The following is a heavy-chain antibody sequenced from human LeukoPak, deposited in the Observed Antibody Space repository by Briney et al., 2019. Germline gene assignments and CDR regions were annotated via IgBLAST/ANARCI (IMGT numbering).Heavy chain of an antibody. V-gene: IGHV4-39*01. D-gene: IGHD2-2*01. CDR2: IYYSGST. CDR1: GGSISSYY. J-gene: IGHJ4*02. Sequence: SETLSLACTVSGGSISSYYWSWIRQPPGKGLEWIGSIYYSGSTYYNPSLKSRVTISVDTSKNQFSLKLSSVTAADTAVYYCARHSCSSTSCPFDYWGQGTLVTVSS. CDR3: ARHSCSSTSCPFDY.